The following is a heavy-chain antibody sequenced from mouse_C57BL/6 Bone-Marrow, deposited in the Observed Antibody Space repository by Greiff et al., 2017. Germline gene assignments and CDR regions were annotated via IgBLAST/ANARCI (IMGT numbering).Heavy chain of an antibody. CDR1: GYTFTSYD. CDR2: IYPRDGST. CDR3: ADGSSPYYYAMDY. Sequence: QVQLQQSGPELVKPGASVKLSCKASGYTFTSYDINWVKQRPGQGLEWIGWIYPRDGSTKYNEKFKGKATLTVDTSSSTAYMELHSLTSEDSAVYFCADGSSPYYYAMDYWGQGTSVTVSS. D-gene: IGHD1-1*01. J-gene: IGHJ4*01. V-gene: IGHV1-85*01.